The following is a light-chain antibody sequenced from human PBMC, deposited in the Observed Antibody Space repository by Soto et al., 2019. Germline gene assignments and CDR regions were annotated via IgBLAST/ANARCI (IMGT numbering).Light chain of an antibody. J-gene: IGKJ2*01. V-gene: IGKV1-39*01. CDR3: QQSYSTPYT. CDR2: RAS. CDR1: QAINNN. Sequence: DIQLTQSPSSLSASVTDRATITCRASQAINNNLNWYQQKLGKAPELLIYRASTLQSGVPSRFSGSGSGTDFTLTISSLEHEDFGTYYCQQSYSTPYTFGQGTKVEIK.